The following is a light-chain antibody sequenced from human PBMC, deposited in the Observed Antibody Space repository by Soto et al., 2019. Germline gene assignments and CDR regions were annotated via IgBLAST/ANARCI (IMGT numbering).Light chain of an antibody. V-gene: IGLV2-14*01. Sequence: QSALTQPASVSGSLGQSITISCTGTSSDVGGYNYVSWYQQHPGKAPKLMIYDVSNRPSGVSNRFSGSKSGNTASLTISGIQAEDVADYYCSSYTSSSTLGVFGTGTKLTVL. J-gene: IGLJ1*01. CDR1: SSDVGGYNY. CDR2: DVS. CDR3: SSYTSSSTLGV.